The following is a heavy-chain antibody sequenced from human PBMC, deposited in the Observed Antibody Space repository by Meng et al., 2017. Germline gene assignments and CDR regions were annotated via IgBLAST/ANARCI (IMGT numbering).Heavy chain of an antibody. Sequence: KGSCKGSGYSFTSYWIGWVRQMPGKGLEWMGIIYPGDSDTRYSPSFQGQVTISADKSISTAYLQWSSLKASDTAMYYCARHLSSGWYDRGAFDIWGQGTMVTVSS. CDR1: GYSFTSYW. CDR3: ARHLSSGWYDRGAFDI. CDR2: IYPGDSDT. J-gene: IGHJ3*02. V-gene: IGHV5-51*01. D-gene: IGHD6-19*01.